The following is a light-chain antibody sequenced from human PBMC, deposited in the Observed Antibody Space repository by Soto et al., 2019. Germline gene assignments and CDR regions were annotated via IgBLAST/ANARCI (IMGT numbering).Light chain of an antibody. CDR3: VTWDSNTRV. J-gene: IGLJ1*01. V-gene: IGLV4-60*02. CDR2: LEGSGSY. Sequence: QPVLTQSSSASASLGSSVKLTCTLSSGHSSYIIAWHQQQPGKAPRYLMKLEGSGSYNKGSGVPDRFSGSTSGADRYLTISNLQFEDEADYYCVTWDSNTRVFGTGTKVTVL. CDR1: SGHSSYI.